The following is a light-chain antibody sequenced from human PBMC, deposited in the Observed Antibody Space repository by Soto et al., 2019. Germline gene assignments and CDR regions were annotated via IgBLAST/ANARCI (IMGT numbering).Light chain of an antibody. CDR2: GAS. J-gene: IGKJ2*01. V-gene: IGKV3-15*01. Sequence: EIVMTQSPATLSVSPGEGATLSCRASQSVSSNLAWYRQKPGQPPRLLIYGASTRATGIPARFTGSGSGTEFTLSISSLPSEDFAVYYCQQYHNWPYTFGQGTKVDIK. CDR3: QQYHNWPYT. CDR1: QSVSSN.